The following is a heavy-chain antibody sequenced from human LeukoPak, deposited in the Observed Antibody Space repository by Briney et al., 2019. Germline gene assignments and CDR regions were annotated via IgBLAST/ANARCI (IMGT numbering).Heavy chain of an antibody. V-gene: IGHV3-30*03. J-gene: IGHJ4*02. CDR2: TLYDGKTK. D-gene: IGHD4-23*01. CDR1: GFTFSSYG. CDR3: ARGARWAYYFDY. Sequence: GRSLRLSCAASGFTFSSYGMHWVRQPPGKGPEWVAYTLYDGKTKYYADSVEGRFTISRDNANNSVFLQMNNLRAEDSAIYYCARGARWAYYFDYWGQGSLVTVSS.